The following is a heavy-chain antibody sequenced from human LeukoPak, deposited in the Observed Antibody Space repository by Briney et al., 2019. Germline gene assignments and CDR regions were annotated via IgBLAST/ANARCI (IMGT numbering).Heavy chain of an antibody. Sequence: ASVKVSCKASGYSFTGYYMYWLRQAPGQSPEWVGWIYPNSGATKPAQKFQGRVIMTRDTSITTVYMGLSSLTSDDTAMYYCARDGDSPMVDFDYWGQGTLVTVSS. CDR2: IYPNSGAT. J-gene: IGHJ4*02. CDR1: GYSFTGYY. D-gene: IGHD5-18*01. CDR3: ARDGDSPMVDFDY. V-gene: IGHV1-2*02.